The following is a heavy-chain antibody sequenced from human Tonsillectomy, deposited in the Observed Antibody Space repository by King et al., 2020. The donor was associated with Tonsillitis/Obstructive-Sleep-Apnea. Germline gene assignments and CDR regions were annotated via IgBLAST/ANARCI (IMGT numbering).Heavy chain of an antibody. Sequence: QLVQSGSELKKPGASVKVSCKASGYTFTSYALNWVRQAPGQGLEWMGWINTNTGNPTYAQGFTGRFVFSLDTSVSTAYLQISSLKAEDTAVYYCATLGYCSTTSCYPPLDAFDIWGQGTMVTVSS. D-gene: IGHD2-2*01. CDR3: ATLGYCSTTSCYPPLDAFDI. CDR2: INTNTGNP. V-gene: IGHV7-4-1*02. J-gene: IGHJ3*02. CDR1: GYTFTSYA.